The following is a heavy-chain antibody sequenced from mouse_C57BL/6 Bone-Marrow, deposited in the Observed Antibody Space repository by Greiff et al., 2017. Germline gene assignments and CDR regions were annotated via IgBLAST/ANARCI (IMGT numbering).Heavy chain of an antibody. J-gene: IGHJ3*01. CDR2: FYPGRGSI. CDR3: ARHEAFITTFAY. CDR1: GYTFTEYT. Sequence: QVQLQQSGAELVKPGASVKLSCKASGYTFTEYTIHWVKQRSGQGLEWIGVFYPGRGSIKYNEKFKDKATFPADKSSSTVYMELSRLTSEDSAVYFCARHEAFITTFAYWGQGTLVTVSA. D-gene: IGHD1-1*01. V-gene: IGHV1-62-2*01.